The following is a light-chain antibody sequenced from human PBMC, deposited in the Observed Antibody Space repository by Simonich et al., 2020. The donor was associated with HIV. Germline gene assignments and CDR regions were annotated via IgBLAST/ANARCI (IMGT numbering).Light chain of an antibody. V-gene: IGLV2-23*01. CDR1: SSEVGCYNL. CDR2: EGS. Sequence: QSALTQPASVSGSPGQSITISCTGTSSEVGCYNLVSWYQQHPGKAPKLMIYEGSKRPSGVSNRCSGSKSGNTASLTISGLQAEDEADYYCCSYAGSSTLVFGGGTKLTVL. J-gene: IGLJ3*02. CDR3: CSYAGSSTLV.